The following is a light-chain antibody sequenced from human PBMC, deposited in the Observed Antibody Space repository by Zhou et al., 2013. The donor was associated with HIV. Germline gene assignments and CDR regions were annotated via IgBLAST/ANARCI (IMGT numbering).Light chain of an antibody. CDR3: QQYKSYPYT. CDR1: QSVTNY. V-gene: IGKV1-39*01. J-gene: IGKJ2*01. CDR2: AAS. Sequence: DIQMTQSPSSLSASVGDTVTITCRASQSVTNYLNWYQQKLGKAPTLLIFAASRLQSGVPSRFSGSGSGTDFTLTITSLEPEDFATYYCQQYKSYPYTFGQGTTLEIK.